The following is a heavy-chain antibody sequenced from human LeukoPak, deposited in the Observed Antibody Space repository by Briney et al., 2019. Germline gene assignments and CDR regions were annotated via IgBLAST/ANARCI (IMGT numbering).Heavy chain of an antibody. CDR2: IIPILGIA. CDR3: AKDRRQRVYGNYWFDP. Sequence: SVKVSCKASGGTFSSYAISWVRQAPGQGLEWMGRIIPILGIANYAQKFQGRVTITADKSTSTAYMELNSLRAEDTATYYCAKDRRQRVYGNYWFDPRGQGILVTVSS. J-gene: IGHJ5*02. CDR1: GGTFSSYA. V-gene: IGHV1-69*04. D-gene: IGHD2-8*01.